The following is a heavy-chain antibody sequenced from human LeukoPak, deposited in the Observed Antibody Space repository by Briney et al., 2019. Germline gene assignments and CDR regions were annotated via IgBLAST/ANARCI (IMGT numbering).Heavy chain of an antibody. J-gene: IGHJ2*01. CDR2: ISGSGGST. CDR3: AKDGSAGWDWYFDL. Sequence: GGSLRLSCAASGFTFSSYAMSWVRQAPGKGLEWVSGISGSGGSTYYADSVKGRFTISRDNSKNTLYLQMNSLRAEDTAVYYCAKDGSAGWDWYFDLWGRGTLVTVSS. V-gene: IGHV3-23*01. CDR1: GFTFSSYA. D-gene: IGHD1-26*01.